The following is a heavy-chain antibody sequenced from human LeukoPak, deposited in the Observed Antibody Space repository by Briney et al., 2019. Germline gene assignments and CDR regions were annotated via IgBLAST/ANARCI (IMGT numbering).Heavy chain of an antibody. CDR1: GFTFSDYY. CDR3: ARDRRMATLSHYYYYYMDV. V-gene: IGHV3-11*04. J-gene: IGHJ6*03. D-gene: IGHD5-24*01. CDR2: ISSSGSTI. Sequence: GGSLRLSCAASGFTFSDYYMSWIRQAPGKGLEWVSYISSSGSTIYYADSVKGRFTISRDNAKNSLYLQMNSLRAEDTAVYYCARDRRMATLSHYYYYYMDVWGKGTTVTVS.